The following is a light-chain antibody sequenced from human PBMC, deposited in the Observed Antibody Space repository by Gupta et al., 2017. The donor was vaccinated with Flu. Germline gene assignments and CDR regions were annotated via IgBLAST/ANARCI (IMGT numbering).Light chain of an antibody. Sequence: GKTARTTSGGDRNRAKAVHWYRQKPGQAPVLVVYDDDDRHSGFPVRFSVSNSGSTATLTINRVEAGDEADYYCQGRDTTNDRPVFGAGTRVAVL. CDR1: RNRAKA. V-gene: IGLV3-21*03. J-gene: IGLJ1*01. CDR3: QGRDTTNDRPV. CDR2: DDD.